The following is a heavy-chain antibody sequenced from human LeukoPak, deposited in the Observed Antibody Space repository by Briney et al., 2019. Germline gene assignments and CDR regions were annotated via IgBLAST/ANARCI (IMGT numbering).Heavy chain of an antibody. CDR3: ARVRYGDCFDY. Sequence: PSETLSLTCTVSGGSISSYYWSWIRQPPGKGLEWIGYIYYSGSTNYNPSLESRVTISVDTSKNQFSLKLSSVTAAGTAVYYCARVRYGDCFDYWGQGTLVTVSS. CDR1: GGSISSYY. V-gene: IGHV4-59*01. D-gene: IGHD4-17*01. CDR2: IYYSGST. J-gene: IGHJ4*02.